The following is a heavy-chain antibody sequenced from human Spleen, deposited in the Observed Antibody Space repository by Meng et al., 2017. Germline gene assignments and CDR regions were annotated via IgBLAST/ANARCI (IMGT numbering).Heavy chain of an antibody. Sequence: GESLKISCAASGFTFSSYAMHWVRQAPGKGLEWVAVISYDGSNKYYADSVKGRFTISRDDSKNTAYLQMNGLKTEDTAVYYCTSGLPSSGWYVVYWGQGTLVTVSS. D-gene: IGHD6-19*01. CDR1: GFTFSSYA. J-gene: IGHJ4*02. CDR2: ISYDGSNK. V-gene: IGHV3-30*07. CDR3: TSGLPSSGWYVVY.